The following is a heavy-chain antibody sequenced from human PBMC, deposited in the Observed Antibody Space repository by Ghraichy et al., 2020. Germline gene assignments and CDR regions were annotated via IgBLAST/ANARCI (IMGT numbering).Heavy chain of an antibody. D-gene: IGHD2-8*01. CDR1: GFTFSTYS. J-gene: IGHJ3*02. CDR2: ITDSSSTI. Sequence: GSLRLSCAASGFTFSTYSMNWVRQAPGKGLEWVSYITDSSSTITYAESVKGRFTISRDNARNSLYLQMNSLRDEDTAVYYCARMFCTNGVCYDAFDIWGQGTMVIVSS. V-gene: IGHV3-48*02. CDR3: ARMFCTNGVCYDAFDI.